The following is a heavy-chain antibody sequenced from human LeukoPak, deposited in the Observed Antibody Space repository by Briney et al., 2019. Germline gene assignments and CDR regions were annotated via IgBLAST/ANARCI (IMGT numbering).Heavy chain of an antibody. J-gene: IGHJ3*02. CDR2: IYTSGST. V-gene: IGHV4-4*07. CDR3: ARGRPYYDYVWGSFSYDAFDI. CDR1: GGSISSYY. D-gene: IGHD3-16*01. Sequence: SETLSLTCTVSGGSISSYYWSWIRQPAGKGLEWIGRIYTSGSTNYNPSLKSRVTMSVDTSKNQFSLKLNSVTAADTAVYYCARGRPYYDYVWGSFSYDAFDIWSQGTMVTVSS.